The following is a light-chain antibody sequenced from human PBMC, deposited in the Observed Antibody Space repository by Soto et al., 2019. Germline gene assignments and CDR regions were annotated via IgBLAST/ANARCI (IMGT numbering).Light chain of an antibody. CDR1: QTVSSNY. V-gene: IGKV3-20*01. CDR3: QQYGTSPFP. CDR2: GAR. Sequence: EIILTQSPDTLSLSPGERATLSCRASQTVSSNYLAWCQQRPGQAPRLPIYGARSRATGIPDRFSGSGFGTDFTLTISRLEPEDFAVYYCQQYGTSPFPFGPGTKVDIK. J-gene: IGKJ3*01.